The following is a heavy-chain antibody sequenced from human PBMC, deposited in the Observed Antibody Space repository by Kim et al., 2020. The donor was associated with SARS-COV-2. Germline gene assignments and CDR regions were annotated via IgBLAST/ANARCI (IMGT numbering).Heavy chain of an antibody. Sequence: NYDPCLRGRGPISVDTSKNQCCLKLSSVTAADTAVYYCARRVVVTAHFDYWGQGTLVTVSS. D-gene: IGHD2-21*02. J-gene: IGHJ4*02. V-gene: IGHV4-34*01. CDR3: ARRVVVTAHFDY.